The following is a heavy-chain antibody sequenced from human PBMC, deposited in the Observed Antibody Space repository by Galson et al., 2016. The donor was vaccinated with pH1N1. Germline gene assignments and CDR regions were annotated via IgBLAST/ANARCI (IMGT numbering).Heavy chain of an antibody. CDR1: GFAFDDFA. D-gene: IGHD3-10*01. CDR3: AKGAGRNYFGSGSFNY. CDR2: ISWNSNSI. Sequence: SLRLSCAASGFAFDDFAMHWVRHVPGKGLEWVSGISWNSNSIGYADSVKGRFTISRDSEKKSLFLQMNSLRVEDTALYYCAKGAGRNYFGSGSFNYWGQGPPVTVSS. V-gene: IGHV3-9*01. J-gene: IGHJ4*02.